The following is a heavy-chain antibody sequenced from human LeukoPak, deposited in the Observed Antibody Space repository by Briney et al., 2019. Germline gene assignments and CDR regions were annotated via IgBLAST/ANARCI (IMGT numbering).Heavy chain of an antibody. D-gene: IGHD5-24*01. Sequence: PGGSLRLSCTVSGFTVSSNSMSWVRQAPGKGLEWVSFIYSGGNTLYSDSVKGRFTISRDNSKNTLYLQMNSLRAEDTAVYYCAKDDGWVQYANWGQGTLVTVSS. CDR3: AKDDGWVQYAN. V-gene: IGHV3-53*01. CDR1: GFTVSSNS. CDR2: IYSGGNT. J-gene: IGHJ4*02.